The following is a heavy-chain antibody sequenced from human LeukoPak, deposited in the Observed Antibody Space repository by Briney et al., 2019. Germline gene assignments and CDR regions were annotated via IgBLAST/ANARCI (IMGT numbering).Heavy chain of an antibody. CDR2: IYYSGST. CDR3: ARRIYGSGRPYYYYYMDV. CDR1: GGSISSYY. D-gene: IGHD3-10*01. V-gene: IGHV4-59*08. J-gene: IGHJ6*03. Sequence: PSETLSPTCTVSGGSISSYYWSWIRQPPGKGLEWSGYIYYSGSTNYNPSLKSRVTISVDTSKNQFSLKLSSVTAADTAVYYCARRIYGSGRPYYYYYMDVWGKGTTVTVSS.